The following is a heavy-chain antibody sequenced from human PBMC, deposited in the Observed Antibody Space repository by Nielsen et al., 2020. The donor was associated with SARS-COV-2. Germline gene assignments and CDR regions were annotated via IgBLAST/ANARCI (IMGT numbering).Heavy chain of an antibody. CDR1: GYTFYTYS. Sequence: ASVKVSCKPSGYTFYTYSITWVRQAPGQGLEWMGSISAYKGYTNYAQNFQGRVTMTTDTSTNTAYMELRSLRSADTAVYYCARTSFRLGEPGGGYDYWGRGTLVTVSS. D-gene: IGHD3-16*01. J-gene: IGHJ4*02. CDR3: ARTSFRLGEPGGGYDY. CDR2: ISAYKGYT. V-gene: IGHV1-18*04.